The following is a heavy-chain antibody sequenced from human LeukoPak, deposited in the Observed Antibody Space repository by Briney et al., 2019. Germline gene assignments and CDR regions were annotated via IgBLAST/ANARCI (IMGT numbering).Heavy chain of an antibody. V-gene: IGHV4-4*02. CDR3: ARGDYDILTGIYYYYYMDV. CDR1: GVSISSNLW. CDR2: IHHSGSI. D-gene: IGHD3-9*01. Sequence: SETLSLTCAVSGVSISSNLWWTWVRQPPGKGLEWIAEIHHSGSINYNPSLKSRVTISVDTSKNQFSLKLSSVTAADTAVYYCARGDYDILTGIYYYYYMDVWGKGTTVTVSS. J-gene: IGHJ6*03.